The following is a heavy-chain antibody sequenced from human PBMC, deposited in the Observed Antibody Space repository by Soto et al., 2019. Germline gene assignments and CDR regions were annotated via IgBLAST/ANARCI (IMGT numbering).Heavy chain of an antibody. Sequence: QVQLEQSAPEVKKPGASVKVSCKASGYTFTTYGISWVRQAPGQGLEGMGWINTHNGNTNYAQNLQGRVIMTADTSTSTADMEPRSLRSYDTAVDYCTRGGSAPYYYYGMDARGQGTTVTVSS. J-gene: IGHJ6*02. CDR2: INTHNGNT. CDR1: GYTFTTYG. CDR3: TRGGSAPYYYYGMDA. D-gene: IGHD3-16*01. V-gene: IGHV1-18*01.